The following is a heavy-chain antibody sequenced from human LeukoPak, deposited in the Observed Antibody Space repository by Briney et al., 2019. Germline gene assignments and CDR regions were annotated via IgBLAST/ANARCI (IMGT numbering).Heavy chain of an antibody. CDR1: GFTFSSYS. D-gene: IGHD6-19*01. J-gene: IGHJ4*02. Sequence: GGSLRLSCAASGFTFSSYSMSWVRQAPGKGLEWVSSITTSSTYVSYADSVKGRFTISRDNAKNSLYLQMNSLRAEDTAVYYCARGKYSSGWFDYWGQGTLVTVS. CDR3: ARGKYSSGWFDY. V-gene: IGHV3-21*01. CDR2: ITTSSTYV.